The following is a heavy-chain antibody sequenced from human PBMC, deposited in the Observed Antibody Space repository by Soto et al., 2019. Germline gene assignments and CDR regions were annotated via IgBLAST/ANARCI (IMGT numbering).Heavy chain of an antibody. V-gene: IGHV4-34*01. CDR1: GGSFSGYY. J-gene: IGHJ6*02. Sequence: PSETLSLTCAVYGGSFSGYYWSWIRQPPGKGLEWIGEINHSGSTNYNPSLKSRVTISVDTSKNQFSLKLSSVTAADTAVYYCARGGMTTIHPAGDYYYYYGMDVWGQGTTVTVSS. D-gene: IGHD4-17*01. CDR2: INHSGST. CDR3: ARGGMTTIHPAGDYYYYYGMDV.